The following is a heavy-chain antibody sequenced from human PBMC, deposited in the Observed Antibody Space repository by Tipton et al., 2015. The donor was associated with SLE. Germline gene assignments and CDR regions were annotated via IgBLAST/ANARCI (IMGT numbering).Heavy chain of an antibody. CDR3: ARGARTVTRYFDL. CDR1: GFTFSSYA. V-gene: IGHV3-30-3*01. CDR2: ISYDGSNK. Sequence: SLRLSCAASGFTFSSYAMHWVRQAPGKGLEWVAVISYDGSNKYYADSVKGRFTISKDNSKNTLYLQMNSLRAEDTAVYYCARGARTVTRYFDLWGRGTLVTVSS. D-gene: IGHD4-17*01. J-gene: IGHJ2*01.